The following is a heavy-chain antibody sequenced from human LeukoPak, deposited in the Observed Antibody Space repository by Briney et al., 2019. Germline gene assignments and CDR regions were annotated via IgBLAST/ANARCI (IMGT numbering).Heavy chain of an antibody. CDR2: INPSGGRT. D-gene: IGHD6-13*01. CDR1: GNTFTSYY. CDR3: ARDNTAGGPFDY. Sequence: ASVTVSCTASGNTFTSYYMHWVRQAPGQGLEWMGIINPSGGRTNYAQKFQGRVTMTRDTSTSAVYMELSSLRSEDTAMYYCARDNTAGGPFDYWGQGTLVTVSS. J-gene: IGHJ4*02. V-gene: IGHV1-46*01.